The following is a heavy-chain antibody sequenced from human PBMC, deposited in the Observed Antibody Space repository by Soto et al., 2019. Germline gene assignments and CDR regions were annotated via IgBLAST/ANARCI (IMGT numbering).Heavy chain of an antibody. CDR2: IVPMFGTS. Sequence: QERLVQSGAEVRKPGSSVQVSCKVTGGTSTRYAINWVRHAPGQGLEWMGGIVPMFGTSKYAQKFQGRVTITADTSTNIAYMELRSLRSEDTAVYYCNRGSEYDFWSGYLWGQGTLVSVSS. V-gene: IGHV1-69*06. D-gene: IGHD3-3*01. CDR1: GGTSTRYA. J-gene: IGHJ4*02. CDR3: NRGSEYDFWSGYL.